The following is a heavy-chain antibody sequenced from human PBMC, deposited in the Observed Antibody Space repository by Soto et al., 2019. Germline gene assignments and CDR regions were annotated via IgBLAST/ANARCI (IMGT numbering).Heavy chain of an antibody. CDR3: TTEGWVNGDTAMANFDY. Sequence: EVQLVESGGGLVKPGGSLRLSCAASGFTFSNAWMSWVRQAPGKGLEWVGRIKSKTDGGTTDYAAPVKGRFTISRDDSKNTLYLQMNSLKTDDTAVYYCTTEGWVNGDTAMANFDYWGQGTLVTVSS. J-gene: IGHJ4*02. CDR1: GFTFSNAW. D-gene: IGHD5-18*01. V-gene: IGHV3-15*01. CDR2: IKSKTDGGTT.